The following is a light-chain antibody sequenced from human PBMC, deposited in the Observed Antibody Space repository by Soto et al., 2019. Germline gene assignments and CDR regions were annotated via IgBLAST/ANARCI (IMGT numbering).Light chain of an antibody. CDR3: HQYNNRPPYT. J-gene: IGKJ2*01. Sequence: EIVLTQSPGTLSVSLGERATLSCRASQSVGPNLAWYQQRPRQAPRLLIYGASKRATGVPARFSGRGSGTEFTLTITSLQDEDFAVYYCHQYNNRPPYTFGQGTHLEIK. CDR1: QSVGPN. V-gene: IGKV3-15*01. CDR2: GAS.